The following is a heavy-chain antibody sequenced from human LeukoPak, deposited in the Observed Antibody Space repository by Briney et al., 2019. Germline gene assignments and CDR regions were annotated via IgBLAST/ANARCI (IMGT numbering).Heavy chain of an antibody. CDR1: GGSISSSSYY. CDR2: IYYSGST. Sequence: PSETLSLTCTVSGGSISSSSYYWGWIRQPPGKGLEWIGSIYYSGSTNYNPSLKSRVTISVDTSKNQFSLKLSSVTAADTAVYYCARIEEGYCSGGSCYYFDYWGQGTLVTVSS. CDR3: ARIEEGYCSGGSCYYFDY. D-gene: IGHD2-15*01. V-gene: IGHV4-39*07. J-gene: IGHJ4*02.